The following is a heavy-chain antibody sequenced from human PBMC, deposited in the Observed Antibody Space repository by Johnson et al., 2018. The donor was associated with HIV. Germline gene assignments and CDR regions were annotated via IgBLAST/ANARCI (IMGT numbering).Heavy chain of an antibody. CDR1: GFTFSSYG. CDR3: ARDLDTAMVTCAFDI. Sequence: QVQLVESGGGVVQPGRSLRLSCAASGFTFSSYGMHWVRQAPGKGLEWVAVIWYDGSNKYYADSVKGRFTISRDNSKNTRFLQMNSLRAEDTAVYYCARDLDTAMVTCAFDIWAQGTMVTVSS. J-gene: IGHJ3*02. D-gene: IGHD5-18*01. V-gene: IGHV3-30*19. CDR2: IWYDGSNK.